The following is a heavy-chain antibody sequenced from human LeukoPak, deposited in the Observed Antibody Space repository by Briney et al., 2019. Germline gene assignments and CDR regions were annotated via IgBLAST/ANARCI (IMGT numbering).Heavy chain of an antibody. Sequence: PGGSLRLSCAASGFTFSSYGMHWVRQAPGKGLEWVAFIRYDGSNKYYADSVKGRFTISRDNSENTLYLQINSLRAEDTAVYYCARGCSSTSCYRRYFDYWGQGTLVTVSS. CDR2: IRYDGSNK. CDR3: ARGCSSTSCYRRYFDY. CDR1: GFTFSSYG. D-gene: IGHD2-2*01. V-gene: IGHV3-30*02. J-gene: IGHJ4*02.